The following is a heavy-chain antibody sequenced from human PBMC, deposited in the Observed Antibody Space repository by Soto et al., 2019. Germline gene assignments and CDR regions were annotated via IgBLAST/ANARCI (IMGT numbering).Heavy chain of an antibody. Sequence: PGGSLRLSCAASGFTFIDHYMDWVRQAPGKGLEWVGRTRNKANSYTTEYADSVKGRFTISRDNSKNTLYLQMNSLRAEDTAVYYCARVPPGLARDAFDIWGQGTMVTVSS. J-gene: IGHJ3*02. CDR3: ARVPPGLARDAFDI. CDR1: GFTFIDHY. CDR2: TRNKANSYTT. V-gene: IGHV3-72*01. D-gene: IGHD6-6*01.